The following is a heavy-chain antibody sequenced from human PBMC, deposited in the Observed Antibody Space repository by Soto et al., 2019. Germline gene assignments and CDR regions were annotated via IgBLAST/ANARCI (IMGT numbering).Heavy chain of an antibody. Sequence: PGGSLRLSCTASGFTFGDYAMSWFRQAPGKGLEWVGFIRSKAYGGTTEYAASVKGRFTISRDDSKSIAYLQMNSLKTEDTAVYYCTRGGSSTSCYRCYYYYGMDVWGHGTTVTVSS. CDR2: IRSKAYGGTT. J-gene: IGHJ6*02. D-gene: IGHD2-2*02. CDR3: TRGGSSTSCYRCYYYYGMDV. CDR1: GFTFGDYA. V-gene: IGHV3-49*03.